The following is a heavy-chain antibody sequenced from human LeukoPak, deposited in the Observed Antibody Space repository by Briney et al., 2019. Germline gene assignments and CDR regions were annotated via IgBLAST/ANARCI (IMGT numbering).Heavy chain of an antibody. CDR3: ATATVVDNAFDI. CDR1: GYTFTSYG. J-gene: IGHJ3*02. D-gene: IGHD4-17*01. Sequence: ASVKVSCKASGYTFTSYGISWVRQAPGQGLEWMGGFDPEDGETIYAQKFQGRVTMTEDTSTDTAYMELSSLRSEDTAVYYCATATVVDNAFDIWGQGTMVTVSS. V-gene: IGHV1-24*01. CDR2: FDPEDGET.